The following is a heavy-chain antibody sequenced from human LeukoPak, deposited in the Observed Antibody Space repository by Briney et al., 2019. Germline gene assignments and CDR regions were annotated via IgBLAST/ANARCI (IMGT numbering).Heavy chain of an antibody. CDR2: IYYGGST. CDR3: ARGFGYYYDSSGYWFDP. V-gene: IGHV4-59*01. CDR1: GGSISSYY. Sequence: KPSETLSLTCTVSGGSISSYYWSWIRQPPGKGLEWIGYIYYGGSTNYNPSLKSRVTISVDTSKNQFSLKLSSVTAADTAVYYCARGFGYYYDSSGYWFDPWGQGTLVTVSS. J-gene: IGHJ5*02. D-gene: IGHD3-22*01.